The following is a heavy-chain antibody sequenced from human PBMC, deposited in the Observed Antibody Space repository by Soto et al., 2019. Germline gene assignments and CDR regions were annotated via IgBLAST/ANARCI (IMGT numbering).Heavy chain of an antibody. CDR3: AKGPTFGVVIAFDY. Sequence: GGSLRLSCAASGFTFSSYGMHWVRQAPGKGLEWVAVISYDGSNKYYADSVKGRFTISRDNSKNTLYLQMNSLRAEDTAVYYCAKGPTFGVVIAFDYWGQGTLVTVS. D-gene: IGHD3-3*01. CDR1: GFTFSSYG. CDR2: ISYDGSNK. V-gene: IGHV3-30*18. J-gene: IGHJ4*02.